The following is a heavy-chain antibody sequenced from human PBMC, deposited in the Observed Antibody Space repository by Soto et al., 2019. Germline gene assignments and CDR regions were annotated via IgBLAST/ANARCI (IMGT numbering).Heavy chain of an antibody. D-gene: IGHD6-19*01. J-gene: IGHJ4*02. V-gene: IGHV1-69*13. CDR3: ASQLGIAVAGIYFDY. CDR1: GGTFSSYA. Sequence: SVKVSCKASGGTFSSYAISWVRQAPGQGLEWMGGIIPIFGTANYAQKFQGRVTITADESTSTAYMELSSLRSEDTAVYYCASQLGIAVAGIYFDYWGQGTLVTVSS. CDR2: IIPIFGTA.